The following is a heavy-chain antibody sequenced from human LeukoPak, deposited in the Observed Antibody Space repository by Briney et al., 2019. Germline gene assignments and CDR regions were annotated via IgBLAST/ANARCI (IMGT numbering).Heavy chain of an antibody. D-gene: IGHD6-13*01. CDR1: GFTFSGSA. J-gene: IGHJ5*02. CDR3: TLSAAGPPWFDP. V-gene: IGHV3-73*01. Sequence: GGSLRLSCAASGFTFSGSAMHWVRQASGKGLEWVGRIRSKANSYATAYAASVKGRFTISRDDSKNTAYLQMNSLKTEDTAVYYCTLSAAGPPWFDPWGQRTLVTVSS. CDR2: IRSKANSYAT.